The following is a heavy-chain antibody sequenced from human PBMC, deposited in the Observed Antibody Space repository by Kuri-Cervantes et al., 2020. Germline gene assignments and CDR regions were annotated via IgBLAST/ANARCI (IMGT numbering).Heavy chain of an antibody. Sequence: ASVKVSCKASGYTFTSYGITWVRQAPGQGLEWMGWISAYNGHTNYAQKLQGRVTMTTDTSTSTAYMEPRSLRSDDTAVYYCAVLRGYTYAFDIWGQGTMVTVSS. D-gene: IGHD5-18*01. CDR2: ISAYNGHT. CDR3: AVLRGYTYAFDI. CDR1: GYTFTSYG. V-gene: IGHV1-18*01. J-gene: IGHJ3*02.